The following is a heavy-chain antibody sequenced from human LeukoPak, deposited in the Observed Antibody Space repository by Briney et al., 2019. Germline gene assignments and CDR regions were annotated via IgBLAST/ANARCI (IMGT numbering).Heavy chain of an antibody. D-gene: IGHD3-22*01. J-gene: IGHJ4*02. CDR3: AKRYDSSGIPYHFDY. CDR1: GFTFSSYA. CDR2: ISGSGGST. V-gene: IGHV3-23*01. Sequence: GGSLRLSCAASGFTFSSYAMSWVRQAPGKGLEWVSAISGSGGSTYYADSVKGRFTISRDNSKNTLYLQMNSLRAEDTAVYYCAKRYDSSGIPYHFDYWGQGTLVTVSS.